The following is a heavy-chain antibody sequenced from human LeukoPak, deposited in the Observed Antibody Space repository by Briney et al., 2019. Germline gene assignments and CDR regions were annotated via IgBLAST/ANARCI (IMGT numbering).Heavy chain of an antibody. CDR1: GGSISSGSYD. D-gene: IGHD3-22*01. CDR2: IYTSGST. CDR3: ARRSRYYDS. J-gene: IGHJ4*02. Sequence: SETLSLTCTVSGGSISSGSYDWYWIRQPAGKGLEWIGHIYTSGSTDYNPSLKSRVTISVDTSKNQFSLKLSSVTAADTAVYYCARRSRYYDSWGQGTLVTVSS. V-gene: IGHV4-61*09.